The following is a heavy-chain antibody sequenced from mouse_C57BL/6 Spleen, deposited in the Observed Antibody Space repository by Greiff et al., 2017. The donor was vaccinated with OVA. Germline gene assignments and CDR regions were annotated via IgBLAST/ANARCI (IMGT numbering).Heavy chain of an antibody. J-gene: IGHJ4*01. CDR2: IYPGDGDT. CDR1: GYAFSSSW. Sequence: QVQLKQSGPELVKPGASVKISCKASGYAFSSSWMNWVKQRPGKGLEWIGRIYPGDGDTNYNGKFKGKATLTADKSSSTAYMQLSSLTSEDSAVYFCAREDLNYDYAMDYWGQGTSVTVSS. V-gene: IGHV1-82*01. CDR3: AREDLNYDYAMDY. D-gene: IGHD2-1*01.